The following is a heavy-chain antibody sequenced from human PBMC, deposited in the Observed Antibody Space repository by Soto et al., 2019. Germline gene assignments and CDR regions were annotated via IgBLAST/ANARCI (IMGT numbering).Heavy chain of an antibody. D-gene: IGHD5-18*01. Sequence: GSLRLSCAASGFTFSSYGMHWVRQAPGKGLEWVAVIWYDGSNKYYADSVKGRFTISRDNSKNTLYLQMNSLRAEDTAVYYCARGRYSYGLPYYFDYWGQGTLVTVS. V-gene: IGHV3-33*01. CDR2: IWYDGSNK. CDR1: GFTFSSYG. J-gene: IGHJ4*02. CDR3: ARGRYSYGLPYYFDY.